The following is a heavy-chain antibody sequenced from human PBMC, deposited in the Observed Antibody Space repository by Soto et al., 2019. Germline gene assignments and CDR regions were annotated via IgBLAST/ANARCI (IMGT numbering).Heavy chain of an antibody. V-gene: IGHV1-69*02. CDR2: IIPILGIP. CDR1: GGTFSSYT. D-gene: IGHD3-10*01. Sequence: QVQLVQSGAEVKKPGSSVKVSCKASGGTFSSYTISWVRQAPGQGLEWMVRIIPILGIPNYAQKFQGRVTITADKSTSTAYMELSTMRSEDTAVYSCARSRGSYSMDVWRQGTMVTVSS. J-gene: IGHJ6*02. CDR3: ARSRGSYSMDV.